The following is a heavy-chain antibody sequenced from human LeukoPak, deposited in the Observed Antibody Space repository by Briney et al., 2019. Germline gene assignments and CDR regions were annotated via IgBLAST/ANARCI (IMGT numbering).Heavy chain of an antibody. D-gene: IGHD3-10*01. CDR2: IYSGGST. V-gene: IGHV3-53*01. CDR1: GFSFSAYA. Sequence: GGSLRLSCAASGFSFSAYAMHWVRQAPGKGLEWVSAIYSGGSTFYADSVKGRFTISRDNSKNTLYLQMNSLRAEDTAVYYCARDPYKSGSCYFDYWGQGTLVTVSS. J-gene: IGHJ4*02. CDR3: ARDPYKSGSCYFDY.